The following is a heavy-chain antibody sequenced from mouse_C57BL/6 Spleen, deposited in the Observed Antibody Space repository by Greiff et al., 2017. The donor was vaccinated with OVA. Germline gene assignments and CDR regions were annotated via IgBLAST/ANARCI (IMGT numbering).Heavy chain of an antibody. CDR3: AIEGYYGSSAWFAY. V-gene: IGHV1-74*01. D-gene: IGHD1-1*01. CDR1: GYTFTSYW. CDR2: IHPSDSDT. J-gene: IGHJ3*01. Sequence: QVQLQQPGAELVKPGASVKVSYKASGYTFTSYWMHWVKQRPGQGLEWIGRIHPSDSDTNYNQKFKGKATLTVDKSSSTAYMQLSSLTSEDSAVYYCAIEGYYGSSAWFAYWGQGTLVTVSA.